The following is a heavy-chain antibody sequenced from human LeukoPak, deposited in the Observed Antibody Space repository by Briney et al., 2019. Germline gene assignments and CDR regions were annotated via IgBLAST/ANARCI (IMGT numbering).Heavy chain of an antibody. CDR1: GGSISSSNW. V-gene: IGHV4-4*02. D-gene: IGHD3-10*01. Sequence: SGTLSLTCAVSGGSISSSNWWSWVRQPPGKGLEWIGEIYHSGSTNYNPSLKSRVTISVDKSKNQFSLKLSSVTAADTAVYYCARGRGGSGSYYKDRYYMDVWGKGTTVTVSS. CDR3: ARGRGGSGSYYKDRYYMDV. CDR2: IYHSGST. J-gene: IGHJ6*03.